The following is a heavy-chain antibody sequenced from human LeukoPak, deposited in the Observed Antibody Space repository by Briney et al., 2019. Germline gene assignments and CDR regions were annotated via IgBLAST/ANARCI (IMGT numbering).Heavy chain of an antibody. Sequence: SETLSLTCTVSGGSISSYYWSWIRQPPGKGLEWIGYIYYSGSTNYNPSLKSRVTISVDTSKNQFSLKLSSVSAADTAVYYCALYSNYYYGMDVWGQGTTVTVSS. V-gene: IGHV4-59*01. CDR1: GGSISSYY. CDR2: IYYSGST. J-gene: IGHJ6*02. D-gene: IGHD2-21*01. CDR3: ALYSNYYYGMDV.